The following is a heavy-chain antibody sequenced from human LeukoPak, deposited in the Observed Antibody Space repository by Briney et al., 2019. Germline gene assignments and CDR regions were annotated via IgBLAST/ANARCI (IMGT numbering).Heavy chain of an antibody. V-gene: IGHV1-2*02. D-gene: IGHD4-17*01. Sequence: ASVKVSCKASGYTFIGYYMYWVRQAPGQGPEWMGWINPNSGATNYAQKFQGRVTMTRDTSISTACMELSRLRSDDTAVYYCARKYGDYNAELAFDIWGQGTMVTVSS. CDR2: INPNSGAT. J-gene: IGHJ3*02. CDR1: GYTFIGYY. CDR3: ARKYGDYNAELAFDI.